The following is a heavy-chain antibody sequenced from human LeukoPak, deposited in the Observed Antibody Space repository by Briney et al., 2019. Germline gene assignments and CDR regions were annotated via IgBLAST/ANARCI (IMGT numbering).Heavy chain of an antibody. Sequence: SETLSLTCAVYNGSFSGHYWSWIRQPPGKGLEWIGEINHNGRTTYNPSLKSRVTISVDTSKNQFSLRLSSVTAADTAVYYCARGQVNMVGAATLLGYWGQGTLVTVSS. CDR1: NGSFSGHY. V-gene: IGHV4-34*01. CDR3: ARGQVNMVGAATLLGY. J-gene: IGHJ4*02. D-gene: IGHD2-15*01. CDR2: INHNGRT.